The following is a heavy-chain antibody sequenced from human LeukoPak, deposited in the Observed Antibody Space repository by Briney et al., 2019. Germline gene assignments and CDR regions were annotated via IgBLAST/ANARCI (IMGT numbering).Heavy chain of an antibody. J-gene: IGHJ4*02. D-gene: IGHD6-19*01. V-gene: IGHV1-69*13. Sequence: GASVKVSCKASGGTFSSYAISWVRQAPGQGLEWMGGIIPIFGTANYAQKFQGRVTITADESTSTAYMELSSLRSEDTAVYYCAGEYSSGWYGDYWGQGTLVTVSS. CDR3: AGEYSSGWYGDY. CDR1: GGTFSSYA. CDR2: IIPIFGTA.